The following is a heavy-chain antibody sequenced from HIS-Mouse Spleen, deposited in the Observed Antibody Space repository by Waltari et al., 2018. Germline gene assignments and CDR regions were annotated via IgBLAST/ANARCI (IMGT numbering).Heavy chain of an antibody. CDR3: ARAGTLHIVATTFDY. CDR2: ISYEGSNK. J-gene: IGHJ4*02. V-gene: IGHV3-30*04. Sequence: QVQLVESGGGVVQPGRSLRLSCAASGFTFSSYAMHWVRQAPGKGLGWVAVISYEGSNKYYADSVKGLFTISRDNSKNTLYLQMNSLRAEDTAVYYCARAGTLHIVATTFDYWGQGTLVTVSS. D-gene: IGHD5-12*01. CDR1: GFTFSSYA.